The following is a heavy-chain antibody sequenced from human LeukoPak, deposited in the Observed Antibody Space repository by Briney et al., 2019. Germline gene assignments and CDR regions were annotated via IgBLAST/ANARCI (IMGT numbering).Heavy chain of an antibody. D-gene: IGHD3-10*01. V-gene: IGHV3-9*01. Sequence: PGGSLRLSCAASGFTFDDYAMHWVRQAPGKGLEWVSGISWNSGSIGYADSVKGRFTISRDNAKNSLYLQMNSLRAEDTALYYCAKDISMVRGVNFDYWGQGTLVTVSS. CDR2: ISWNSGSI. CDR3: AKDISMVRGVNFDY. CDR1: GFTFDDYA. J-gene: IGHJ4*02.